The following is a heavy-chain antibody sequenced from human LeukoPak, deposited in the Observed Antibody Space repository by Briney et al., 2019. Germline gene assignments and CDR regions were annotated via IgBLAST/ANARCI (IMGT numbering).Heavy chain of an antibody. J-gene: IGHJ4*02. CDR1: GFTFSDYG. V-gene: IGHV3-33*01. D-gene: IGHD6-19*01. Sequence: GGSLRLSCAASGFTFSDYGMHWVRQAPGKGLEWVAVIWFDGSNKFYADSVKGRFTISRDNSKNTVYLQSNSLRAGHTVVYYCGGTGGALIDCWGQGTLVIVSS. CDR3: GGTGGALIDC. CDR2: IWFDGSNK.